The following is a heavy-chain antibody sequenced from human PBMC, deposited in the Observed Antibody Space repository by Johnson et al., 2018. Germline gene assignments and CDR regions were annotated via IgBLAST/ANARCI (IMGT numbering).Heavy chain of an antibody. CDR2: MNPNSGNT. CDR1: GYTFTSYD. Sequence: VQLVESGAEVKKXGASXKVXCKASGYTFTSYDINWARQATGQGPEWMGWMNPNSGNTAYAQKFQGRVTMTRNTSTSTACMELRSLSSEDTAVYYCGRVSDILTPSSLYGMDVWGQGTTVTVSS. CDR3: GRVSDILTPSSLYGMDV. J-gene: IGHJ6*02. V-gene: IGHV1-8*01. D-gene: IGHD3-9*01.